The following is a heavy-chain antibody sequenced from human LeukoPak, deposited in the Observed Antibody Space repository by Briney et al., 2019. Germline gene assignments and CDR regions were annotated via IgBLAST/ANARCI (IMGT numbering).Heavy chain of an antibody. CDR3: ATTKSMVRGVSPDY. D-gene: IGHD3-10*01. Sequence: ASVKVSCKASGGTFSSYAISWVRQAPGQGLEWMGRIIPIFGTANYAQKFQGRVTITTDESTSTAYMELSSLRSEDTAVYYCATTKSMVRGVSPDYWGQGTLVTVSS. CDR1: GGTFSSYA. J-gene: IGHJ4*02. V-gene: IGHV1-69*05. CDR2: IIPIFGTA.